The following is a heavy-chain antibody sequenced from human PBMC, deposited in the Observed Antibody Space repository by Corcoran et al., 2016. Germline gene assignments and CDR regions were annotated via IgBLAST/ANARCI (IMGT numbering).Heavy chain of an antibody. D-gene: IGHD3-10*01. CDR3: ARDSPSLLLSNYWYFDL. CDR2: ISSSSSYI. J-gene: IGHJ2*01. Sequence: EVQLVESGGGLVKPGGSLRLSCAASGFTFSSYSMNWVRQAPGKGLEWVSSISSSSSYIYYSDSVKGRFTITRDNDKNSLYLQMNILIAEDTALYYCARDSPSLLLSNYWYFDLWGRGTLVPFSS. CDR1: GFTFSSYS. V-gene: IGHV3-21*01.